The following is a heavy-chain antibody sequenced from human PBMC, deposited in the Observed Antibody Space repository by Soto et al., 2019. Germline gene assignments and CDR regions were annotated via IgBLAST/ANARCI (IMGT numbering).Heavy chain of an antibody. V-gene: IGHV4-61*01. J-gene: IGHJ5*02. CDR1: GGSVSSATYF. D-gene: IGHD6-19*01. CDR3: ARGMYKSGWNLDL. Sequence: LSLTCPVSGGSVSSATYFWSWVRQPPGGGLEWIAYILHSGSSMYNPSLKSRVTISLSMSKTQFSLRLTSVTAADTAVYYCARGMYKSGWNLDLWGQGIVVTVSS. CDR2: ILHSGSS.